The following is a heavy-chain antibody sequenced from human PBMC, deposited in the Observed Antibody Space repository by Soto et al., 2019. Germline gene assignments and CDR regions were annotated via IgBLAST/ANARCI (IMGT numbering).Heavy chain of an antibody. CDR1: GFTFSGSA. V-gene: IGHV3-73*01. D-gene: IGHD3-3*01. CDR2: IRSKANSYAT. Sequence: EVQLVESGGGLVQPGGSLKLSCAASGFTFSGSAMHWVRQASGKGLEWVGRIRSKANSYATAYAASVKGRFTISRDDSKHTAYLQMNSLKTEDTAVYYCTTPPLYYDFWSGYPDYFDYWGQGTLVTVSS. CDR3: TTPPLYYDFWSGYPDYFDY. J-gene: IGHJ4*02.